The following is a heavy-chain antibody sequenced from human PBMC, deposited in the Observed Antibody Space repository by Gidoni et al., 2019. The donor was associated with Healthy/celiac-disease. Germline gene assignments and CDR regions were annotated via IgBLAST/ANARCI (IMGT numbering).Heavy chain of an antibody. CDR3: ARDWIRWGSLDAFDI. J-gene: IGHJ3*02. CDR1: GGSISSYY. D-gene: IGHD3-16*01. Sequence: QVQLQESGLGLVKPSETLSLTCTVSGGSISSYYWSWIRQPAGKGLEWIGRIYTSGSTNYNPSLKSRVTMSVDTSKNQFSLKLSSVTAADTAVYYCARDWIRWGSLDAFDIWGQGTMVTVSS. V-gene: IGHV4-4*07. CDR2: IYTSGST.